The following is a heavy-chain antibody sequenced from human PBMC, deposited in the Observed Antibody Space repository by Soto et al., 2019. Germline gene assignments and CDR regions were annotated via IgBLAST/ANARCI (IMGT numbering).Heavy chain of an antibody. Sequence: SETLSLTCTVSGGSISSYYWSWIRQPPGKGLEWIGYIHYSGSTNYNPSPKSRVTISVDTSKNQFSLKLSSVTAADTAVYYCARRETTRTHAFDIWGQGTMVTVSS. CDR3: ARRETTRTHAFDI. CDR2: IHYSGST. CDR1: GGSISSYY. D-gene: IGHD1-1*01. J-gene: IGHJ3*02. V-gene: IGHV4-59*01.